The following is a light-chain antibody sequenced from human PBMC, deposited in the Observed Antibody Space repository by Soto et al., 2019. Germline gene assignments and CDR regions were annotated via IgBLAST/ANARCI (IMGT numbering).Light chain of an antibody. J-gene: IGLJ1*01. CDR1: SSDVGGYNY. Sequence: QSALTQPPSASGSPGQSVTISCTGTSSDVGGYNYVSWYQQHPGKAPKLMIYEVTKRPSGVPDRFSGSKSGNTASLTVSGLLDEDEADYYCYSYAGSTRVFGTGTKLTVL. V-gene: IGLV2-8*01. CDR3: YSYAGSTRV. CDR2: EVT.